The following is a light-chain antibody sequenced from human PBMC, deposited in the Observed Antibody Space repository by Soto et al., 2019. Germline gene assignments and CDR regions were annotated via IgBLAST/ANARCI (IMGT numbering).Light chain of an antibody. V-gene: IGKV3-20*01. J-gene: IGKJ5*01. Sequence: EIVLTQSPGTLSLSPGERATLSCRASQSVTNNYLAWYQQRPGQAPRLLIYVASNRATGIPDRFSGSGSGIDFTLTISRLEPEDFAVYYCQQYGSSPPITFGQGTRLEIK. CDR3: QQYGSSPPIT. CDR1: QSVTNNY. CDR2: VAS.